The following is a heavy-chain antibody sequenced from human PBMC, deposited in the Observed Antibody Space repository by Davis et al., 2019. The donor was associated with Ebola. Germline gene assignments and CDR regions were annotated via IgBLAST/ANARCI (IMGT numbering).Heavy chain of an antibody. Sequence: GESLKISCAASGFTFSSYWMSWVRQAPGKGLEWVANIKQDGSEKYYVDPVKGRFTISRDNAKNSLYLQMNSLRAEDTAVYYCARVGRNSYWYFDLWGRGTLVTVSS. J-gene: IGHJ2*01. CDR1: GFTFSSYW. V-gene: IGHV3-7*03. D-gene: IGHD4-23*01. CDR3: ARVGRNSYWYFDL. CDR2: IKQDGSEK.